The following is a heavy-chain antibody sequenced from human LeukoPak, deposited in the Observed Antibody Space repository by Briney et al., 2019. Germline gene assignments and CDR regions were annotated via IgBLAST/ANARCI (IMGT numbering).Heavy chain of an antibody. CDR3: ARDSEPYYDFWSGFMDV. Sequence: PGGSLRLSCAASGFTFSSYGMHWVRQAPGKGLEWVAFIRYDGSNKYYADSVKGRFTISRDNSKNTLYLQMNSLRAEDTAVYYCARDSEPYYDFWSGFMDVWGKGTTVTVSS. D-gene: IGHD3-3*01. CDR1: GFTFSSYG. CDR2: IRYDGSNK. J-gene: IGHJ6*03. V-gene: IGHV3-30*02.